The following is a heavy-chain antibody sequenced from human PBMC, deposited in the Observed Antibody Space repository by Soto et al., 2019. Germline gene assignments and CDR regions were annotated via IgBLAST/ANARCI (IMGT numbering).Heavy chain of an antibody. V-gene: IGHV4-59*01. Sequence: SETLSLTCSVSGGSISGSYWSWIRQSPGKGLEWLGYVYYTGSTNYSPSLRSRVSISVDTSKNEFSLRLSSVTAADTAVYFCARSVAVPGAHIDYWGQGTQVTVSS. D-gene: IGHD6-19*01. J-gene: IGHJ4*02. CDR3: ARSVAVPGAHIDY. CDR1: GGSISGSY. CDR2: VYYTGST.